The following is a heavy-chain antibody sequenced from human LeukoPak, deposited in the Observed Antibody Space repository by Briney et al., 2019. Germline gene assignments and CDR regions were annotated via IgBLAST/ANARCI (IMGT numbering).Heavy chain of an antibody. J-gene: IGHJ6*02. D-gene: IGHD6-19*01. Sequence: GGSLRLSCAASGFTFNNYAMHWVRQAPGKGLEYVSAISSNGGSTYLANSVKGRFTISRDNSKNTLYLQMGSLRAEDMAVYYCARKSSGNPYYYYYGMDVWGQGTTVTVSS. CDR1: GFTFNNYA. CDR2: ISSNGGST. V-gene: IGHV3-64*01. CDR3: ARKSSGNPYYYYYGMDV.